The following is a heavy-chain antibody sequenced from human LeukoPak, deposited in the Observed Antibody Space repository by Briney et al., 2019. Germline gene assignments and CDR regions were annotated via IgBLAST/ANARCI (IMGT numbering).Heavy chain of an antibody. J-gene: IGHJ4*02. CDR2: IYYSGST. D-gene: IGHD3-22*01. V-gene: IGHV4-59*08. CDR3: ARLDRSAADY. CDR1: GGSISSYY. Sequence: PSETLSLTCTVSGGSISSYYWSWIRQPPGKGLEWIGYIYYSGSTNYNPCLKSRVTISVDTSKNQYSLKLSSVTAADTAVYYCARLDRSAADYWGQGTLVTVSS.